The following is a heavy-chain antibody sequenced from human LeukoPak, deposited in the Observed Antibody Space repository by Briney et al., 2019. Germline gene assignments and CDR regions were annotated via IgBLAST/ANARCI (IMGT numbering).Heavy chain of an antibody. CDR3: ARDGTKYYYYMDV. D-gene: IGHD1-26*01. Sequence: SETLSLTCAVYGGSFSGYYWSWIRQPPGKGLEWIGEINHSGSTNYNPSLKSRVTISVDTSKNQFSLKLSSVTAADTAVYYCARDGTKYYYYMDVWGKGTTVTVSS. J-gene: IGHJ6*03. CDR2: INHSGST. V-gene: IGHV4-34*01. CDR1: GGSFSGYY.